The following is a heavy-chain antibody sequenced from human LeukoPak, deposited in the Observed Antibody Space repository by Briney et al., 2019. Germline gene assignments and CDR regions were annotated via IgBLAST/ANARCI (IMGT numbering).Heavy chain of an antibody. CDR1: GYTFTSYG. V-gene: IGHV1-18*01. Sequence: AASVKVSCNASGYTFTSYGISWVRQAPGQGLEWMGWISDYNGNTNYAQKLQGRVTVTTDRSTSTAYMELRSLRSDDTAVYYCARDERRFMIMFGGALDFWGQGTLVTVSS. J-gene: IGHJ4*02. D-gene: IGHD3-16*01. CDR2: ISDYNGNT. CDR3: ARDERRFMIMFGGALDF.